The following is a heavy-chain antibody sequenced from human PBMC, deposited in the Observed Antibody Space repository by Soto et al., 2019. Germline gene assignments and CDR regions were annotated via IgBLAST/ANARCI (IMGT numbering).Heavy chain of an antibody. CDR3: TRGGSFDPTSGPAIVRGADV. CDR2: INKYGTMT. Sequence: GGSLRLSCEASGFTFSNYWMHWVRQAPGKGPMWVPRINKYGTMTSYVYSVKGRFTISRDSAKNTVCLELHSLRVEETAVYYCTRGGSFDPTSGPAIVRGADVWGQGTTVTVSS. CDR1: GFTFSNYW. D-gene: IGHD3-9*01. J-gene: IGHJ6*02. V-gene: IGHV3-74*01.